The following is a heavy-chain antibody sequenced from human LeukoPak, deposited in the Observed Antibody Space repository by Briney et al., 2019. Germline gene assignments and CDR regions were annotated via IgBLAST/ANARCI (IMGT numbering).Heavy chain of an antibody. V-gene: IGHV4-59*12. CDR2: IHNSESN. CDR1: GGSISGYD. D-gene: IGHD3-22*01. Sequence: SETLSLTCTGYGGSISGYDWSWIRQPPGKGLEWFGYIHNSESNNYNHSLKSRATISVDTSKNQFSLQLSSGTAADTAVYYCARVGITMIVPDAFDIWGQGTMVTVSS. J-gene: IGHJ3*02. CDR3: ARVGITMIVPDAFDI.